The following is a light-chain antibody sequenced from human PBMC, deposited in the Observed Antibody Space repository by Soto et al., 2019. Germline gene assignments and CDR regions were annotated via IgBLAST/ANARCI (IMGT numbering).Light chain of an antibody. Sequence: QAVVTQPPSASVTPGQRVTISCSGSSSNIGSNYVHWYQQLPGTAPKLLMYSSDQRPSGVPDRFSGSMSGTAASLAIGGLRSEDEADYYCAAWDDSLSGVVFGGGTKVTVL. CDR1: SSNIGSNY. CDR3: AAWDDSLSGVV. CDR2: SSD. J-gene: IGLJ2*01. V-gene: IGLV1-47*02.